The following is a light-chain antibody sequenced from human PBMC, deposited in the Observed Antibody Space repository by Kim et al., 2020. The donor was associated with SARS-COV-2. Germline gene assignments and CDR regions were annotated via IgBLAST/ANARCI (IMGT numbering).Light chain of an antibody. CDR1: QSLVYSDGNIY. J-gene: IGKJ3*01. CDR2: KVS. CDR3: MQGTHWPFT. Sequence: TAAISFRSSQSLVYSDGNIYLNWFHQRPGQSPRRLIYKVSNRDSGVPDRFSGSGSGTDFTLQINRVEAEDVGVYYCMQGTHWPFTFGPGTKVDIK. V-gene: IGKV2-30*01.